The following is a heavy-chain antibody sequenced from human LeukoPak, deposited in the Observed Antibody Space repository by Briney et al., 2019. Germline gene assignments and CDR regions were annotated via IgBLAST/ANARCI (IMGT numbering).Heavy chain of an antibody. CDR2: VYYPGSP. J-gene: IGHJ5*01. V-gene: IGHV4-39*01. CDR3: ARSHFYGSGVDS. D-gene: IGHD3-10*01. CDR1: GGSISAIPYY. Sequence: SETLSLTCTISGGSISAIPYYWGWSRQPPGKGLEWIVSVYYPGSPYYSPSLKTRVTISVYTPKNQFSLKLSSVTAADTAVYFCARSHFYGSGVDSWGQGTLVTVSS.